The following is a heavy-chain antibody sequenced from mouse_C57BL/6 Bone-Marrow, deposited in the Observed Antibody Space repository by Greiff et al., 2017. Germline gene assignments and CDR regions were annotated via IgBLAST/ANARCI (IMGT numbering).Heavy chain of an antibody. CDR2: IDPSDSET. Sequence: VQLQQPGAELVRPGSSVKLSCKASGYTFTSYWMHWVKQRPIQGLEWIGNIDPSDSETHYNQKFKDKATLTVDKSSSTAYMQLSSLTSEGSAVYYCARRGFYFLDYWGQGTTLTVSS. D-gene: IGHD1-1*01. J-gene: IGHJ2*01. CDR1: GYTFTSYW. CDR3: ARRGFYFLDY. V-gene: IGHV1-52*01.